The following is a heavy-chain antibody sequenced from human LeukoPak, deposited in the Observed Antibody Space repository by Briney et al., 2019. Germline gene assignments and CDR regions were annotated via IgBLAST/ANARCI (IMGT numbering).Heavy chain of an antibody. CDR3: IAFESSRYH. D-gene: IGHD3-22*01. CDR1: GFSFTNAW. CDR2: VKRKIDGGNA. Sequence: GGSLRLSCAASGFSFTNAWMNSVRQAPGKGLECVCRVKRKIDGGNADYAAPVEGRFTNSRDDSKNKLYLQINSLKTEDTAIYYCIAFESSRYHWGQGTLVTVSS. J-gene: IGHJ5*02. V-gene: IGHV3-15*01.